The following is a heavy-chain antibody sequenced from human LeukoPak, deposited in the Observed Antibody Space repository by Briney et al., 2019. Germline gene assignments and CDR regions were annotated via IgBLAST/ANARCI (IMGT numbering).Heavy chain of an antibody. CDR3: ARGHGYYDSSGYDY. D-gene: IGHD3-22*01. CDR2: IHYTGST. Sequence: SETLSLTCTVSGGSISTYYWSWVRQPPGKGLEWIAYIHYTGSTNYNPSLKSRVTISVDTSKNQFSLKLSSVTAADTAVYYCARGHGYYDSSGYDYWGQGTLVTVSS. V-gene: IGHV4-59*12. CDR1: GGSISTYY. J-gene: IGHJ4*02.